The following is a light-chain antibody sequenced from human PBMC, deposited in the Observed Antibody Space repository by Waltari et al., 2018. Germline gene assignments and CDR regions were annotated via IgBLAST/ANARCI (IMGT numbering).Light chain of an antibody. CDR1: QSISSW. Sequence: DIQMTQSPSTLSASVGDRVTITCRASQSISSWLAWYQQKTGKSPKLLIYKASSLESGVPSRCSGSGSWTEFTLTISSLQPDDFATYYCQQYNSYAWTFGQGTKVEIK. J-gene: IGKJ1*01. V-gene: IGKV1-5*03. CDR3: QQYNSYAWT. CDR2: KAS.